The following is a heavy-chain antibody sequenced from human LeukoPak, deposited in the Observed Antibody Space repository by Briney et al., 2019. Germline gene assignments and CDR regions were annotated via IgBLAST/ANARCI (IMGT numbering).Heavy chain of an antibody. CDR2: TYYRSKWYN. D-gene: IGHD2-15*01. Sequence: SQTLSLTCALSGDNVSSNNAAWNWIRQSPSRGLEWLGRTYYRSKWYNDYAVSVKSRITINPDTSKNQFSLQLNSVTPEDTAVYYCARNPKYCSGGSCYDYWGQGTLVTVSS. CDR3: ARNPKYCSGGSCYDY. CDR1: GDNVSSNNAA. J-gene: IGHJ4*02. V-gene: IGHV6-1*01.